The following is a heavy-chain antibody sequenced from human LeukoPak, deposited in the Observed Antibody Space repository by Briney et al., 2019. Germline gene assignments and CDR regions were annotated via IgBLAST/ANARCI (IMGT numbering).Heavy chain of an antibody. CDR2: IYYSGST. J-gene: IGHJ4*02. CDR3: ARDLSGWAYFDY. V-gene: IGHV4-59*01. CDR1: GGSISSYY. D-gene: IGHD6-19*01. Sequence: SETLSLTCTVSGGSISSYYWSWIRQPPGKGLEWIGYIYYSGSTNYNPSLKSRVTISVDTSKNQFSLKLSSVTAADTAVHYCARDLSGWAYFDYWGQGTLVTVSS.